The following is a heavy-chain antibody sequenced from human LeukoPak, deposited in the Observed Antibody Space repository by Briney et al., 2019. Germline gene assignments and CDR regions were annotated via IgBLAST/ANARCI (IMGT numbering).Heavy chain of an antibody. CDR2: IWYDGSNK. V-gene: IGHV3-33*01. Sequence: PGRSLRLSCATSGFSFSSYGMHWVRQAPGKGLEWVAVIWYDGSNKYYADSVKGRFTISRDNSKNTLYLQVDSLRAGDTAVYYCARDVAHGARGYFDYWGQGTLVTVSS. D-gene: IGHD4-17*01. CDR1: GFSFSSYG. J-gene: IGHJ4*02. CDR3: ARDVAHGARGYFDY.